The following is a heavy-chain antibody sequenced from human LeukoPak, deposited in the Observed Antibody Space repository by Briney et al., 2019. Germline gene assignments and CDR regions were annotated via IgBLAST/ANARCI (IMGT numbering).Heavy chain of an antibody. CDR2: IYYSGST. Sequence: SETLSLTCTVSGGSISSGDYYWSWIRRPPGKGLEWIGYIYYSGSTYYNPSLKSRVTISVDTSKNQFSLKLSSVTAADTAVYYCARDGRGSGPDPIDYWGQGTLVTVSS. CDR3: ARDGRGSGPDPIDY. V-gene: IGHV4-30-4*01. CDR1: GGSISSGDYY. D-gene: IGHD3-10*01. J-gene: IGHJ4*02.